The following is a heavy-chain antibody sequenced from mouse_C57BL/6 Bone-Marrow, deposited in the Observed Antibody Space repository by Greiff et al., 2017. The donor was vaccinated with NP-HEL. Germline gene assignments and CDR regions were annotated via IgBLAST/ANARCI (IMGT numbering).Heavy chain of an antibody. Sequence: VKLMESGAELVKPGASVKMSCKASGYTFTSYWITWVKQRPGQGLEWIGDIYPGSGSTNYNEKFKSKATLTVDTSSSTAYMQLSSLTSEDSAVYYCAGITHFDYWGQGTTLTVSS. CDR3: AGITHFDY. V-gene: IGHV1-55*01. CDR2: IYPGSGST. D-gene: IGHD1-1*01. CDR1: GYTFTSYW. J-gene: IGHJ2*01.